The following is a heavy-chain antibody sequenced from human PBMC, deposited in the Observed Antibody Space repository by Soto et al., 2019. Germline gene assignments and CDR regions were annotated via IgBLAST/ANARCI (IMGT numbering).Heavy chain of an antibody. D-gene: IGHD1-26*01. Sequence: GGSLRLSCAASGFTFSSYSMNWVRQAPGKGLEWVSAISGSGGSTYYADSVKGRFTISRDNSKNTLYLQMNSLRAEDTAVYYCAKSVGATRLHYFDYWGQGTLVTVSS. CDR3: AKSVGATRLHYFDY. J-gene: IGHJ4*02. CDR2: ISGSGGST. V-gene: IGHV3-23*01. CDR1: GFTFSSYS.